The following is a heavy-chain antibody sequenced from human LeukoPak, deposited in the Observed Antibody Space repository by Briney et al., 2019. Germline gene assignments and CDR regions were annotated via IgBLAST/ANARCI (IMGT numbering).Heavy chain of an antibody. Sequence: SQTLSLTCAVSGDSISSGGYSWSWIRQPPGKALEWIGYISSTGSTYYNPSLKSRLSISSDTSKNQFSLNLSSVTAADTAIYYCARAVYCSRTSCSYYFDYWGQGTLVTVSS. J-gene: IGHJ4*02. V-gene: IGHV4-30-4*07. CDR3: ARAVYCSRTSCSYYFDY. CDR2: ISSTGST. CDR1: GDSISSGGYS. D-gene: IGHD2-2*01.